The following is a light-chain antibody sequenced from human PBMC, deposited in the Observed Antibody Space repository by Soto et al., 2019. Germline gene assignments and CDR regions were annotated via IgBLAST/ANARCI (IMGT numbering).Light chain of an antibody. Sequence: QSVLTQPPSASGTPGQWVTISCSGSSSNIGSNSVYWYQQLPGTAPKLLLYRNNQRPSGVPDRFSGSKSGTSATLVISGLRSEDEADYYCAAWDDSLSGWVFGGGTKVTVL. CDR2: RNN. CDR1: SSNIGSNS. V-gene: IGLV1-47*01. CDR3: AAWDDSLSGWV. J-gene: IGLJ2*01.